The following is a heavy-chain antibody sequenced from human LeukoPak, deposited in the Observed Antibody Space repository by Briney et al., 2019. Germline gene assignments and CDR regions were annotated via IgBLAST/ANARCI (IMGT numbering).Heavy chain of an antibody. D-gene: IGHD3/OR15-3a*01. CDR1: GFPFSTYA. J-gene: IGHJ4*02. Sequence: GGSLRLSCAASGFPFSTYAMSWVRQAPGKGLEWVSAIINSGGRTYYADSVKGRFTISRDNSKNTLYLQMNSLRAEDTAVYYCAKDFGRTGGAGYWGQGTLVTVSS. CDR2: IINSGGRT. CDR3: AKDFGRTGGAGY. V-gene: IGHV3-23*01.